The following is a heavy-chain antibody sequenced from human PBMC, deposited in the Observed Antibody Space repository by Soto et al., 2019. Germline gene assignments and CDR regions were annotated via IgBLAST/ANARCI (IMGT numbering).Heavy chain of an antibody. Sequence: SQTLSLPCAVSGGSISSNNWWIWVRQPPGKGLEWIGEIFHSGSTYYSPSLKSRVTISVDKSKKYFSLNLTSVTAADTAVYYCARVYSGSYSDSWGQGTLVT. CDR1: GGSISSNNW. J-gene: IGHJ4*02. CDR2: IFHSGST. D-gene: IGHD1-26*01. CDR3: ARVYSGSYSDS. V-gene: IGHV4-4*02.